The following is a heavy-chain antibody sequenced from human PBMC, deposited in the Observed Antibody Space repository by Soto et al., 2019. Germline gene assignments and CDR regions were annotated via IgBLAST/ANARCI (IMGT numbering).Heavy chain of an antibody. CDR1: GYSFTSYW. CDR3: ARRDCWSGYSDY. CDR2: IDSSDSYT. J-gene: IGHJ4*02. D-gene: IGHD3-3*01. Sequence: HGEALKISCKGSGYSFTSYWISWGRQMPGKGVGWGGRIDSSDSYTNYSPSFQGHVTISAAKSISTAYLQWSSPKASATAMYYCARRDCWSGYSDYWGQGTLVTVSS. V-gene: IGHV5-10-1*01.